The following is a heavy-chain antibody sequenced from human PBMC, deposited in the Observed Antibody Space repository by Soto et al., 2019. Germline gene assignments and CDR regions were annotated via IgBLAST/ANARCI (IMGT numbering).Heavy chain of an antibody. CDR3: AKGRRVLLGVADSFDF. CDR1: GFTFDDYA. V-gene: IGHV3-9*01. D-gene: IGHD6-19*01. Sequence: DVQLVESGGGLVQPGRSLRLSCAASGFTFDDYAMHWVRQAPGKGLEWVSGISWNSYNIDYADSVKGRFTISRDNAKNSLYLKMNSLRAEDTALYYCAKGRRVLLGVADSFDFWGQGTLVTVSS. J-gene: IGHJ4*02. CDR2: ISWNSYNI.